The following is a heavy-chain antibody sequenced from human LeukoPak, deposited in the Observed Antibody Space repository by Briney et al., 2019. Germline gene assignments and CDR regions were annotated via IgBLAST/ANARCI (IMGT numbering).Heavy chain of an antibody. V-gene: IGHV3-23*01. D-gene: IGHD3-22*01. J-gene: IGHJ1*01. CDR3: AKDVNYYDSSGYSIFQH. Sequence: GGSLRLSCAASGFTFNSYGMSWVRQAPGKGLEWVSAISGSGGSTYYADSVKGRFTISRDNSKNTLYLQMNSLRAEDTAVYYCAKDVNYYDSSGYSIFQHWGQGTLVTVSS. CDR2: ISGSGGST. CDR1: GFTFNSYG.